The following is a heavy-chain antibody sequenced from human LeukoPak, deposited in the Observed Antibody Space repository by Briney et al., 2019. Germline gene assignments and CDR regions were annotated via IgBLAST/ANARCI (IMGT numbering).Heavy chain of an antibody. D-gene: IGHD4-17*01. Sequence: PSETLSLTCTVSGGSISSSSYYWGWIRQPPGKGLEWIGSIYYSGSTYYNPSLKSRVTISVDTSKNQFSLKLSSVTAADTAVYYCAREGHDYEWENWFDPWGQGTLVTVSS. J-gene: IGHJ5*02. CDR1: GGSISSSSYY. CDR2: IYYSGST. CDR3: AREGHDYEWENWFDP. V-gene: IGHV4-39*07.